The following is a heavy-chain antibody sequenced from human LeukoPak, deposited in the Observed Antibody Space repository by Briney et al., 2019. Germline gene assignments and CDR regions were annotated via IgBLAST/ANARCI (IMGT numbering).Heavy chain of an antibody. J-gene: IGHJ6*03. CDR3: ARDLGNDYSNYGGYYYYYMDV. CDR2: INWNGGST. V-gene: IGHV3-20*01. Sequence: PGGSLRLSCAASGFTFDDYGMSWVRQAPGKGLEWVSGINWNGGSTGYADSVKGRFTISRDNAKNSLYLQMNSLRAEDTALYHCARDLGNDYSNYGGYYYYYMDVWGKGTTVTVSS. CDR1: GFTFDDYG. D-gene: IGHD4-11*01.